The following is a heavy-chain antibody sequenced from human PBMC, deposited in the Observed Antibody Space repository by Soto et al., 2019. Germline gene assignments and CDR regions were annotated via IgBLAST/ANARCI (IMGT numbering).Heavy chain of an antibody. D-gene: IGHD3-16*01. Sequence: SETLSLTCTVSAASFSKYYWTWIRQPPGKGLEWIGYIYFDGNTKYNPSLEGRLTISIDTSKKEFSLKLTSVTAADAAVYYCASVTFGGIVLAHWGQGTLVTVSS. CDR1: AASFSKYY. CDR2: IYFDGNT. V-gene: IGHV4-59*01. J-gene: IGHJ4*02. CDR3: ASVTFGGIVLAH.